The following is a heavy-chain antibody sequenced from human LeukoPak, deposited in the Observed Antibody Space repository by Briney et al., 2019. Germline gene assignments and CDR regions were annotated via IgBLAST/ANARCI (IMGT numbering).Heavy chain of an antibody. J-gene: IGHJ4*02. CDR3: VGRYSGSLDY. D-gene: IGHD1-26*01. CDR2: IYYSGST. Sequence: SETLSLTCTVSGGSISSYYWSWIRQPPGKGLEWIGYIYYSGSTNYNPSLKSRVTISVDTSKNQFSLKLSSVTAADTAVCYCVGRYSGSLDYWGQGTLVTVSS. V-gene: IGHV4-59*01. CDR1: GGSISSYY.